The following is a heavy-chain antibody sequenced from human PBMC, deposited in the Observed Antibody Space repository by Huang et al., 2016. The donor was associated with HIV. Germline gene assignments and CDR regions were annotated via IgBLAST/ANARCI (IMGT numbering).Heavy chain of an antibody. CDR3: ARRFSSSSGYFDY. J-gene: IGHJ4*02. V-gene: IGHV5-51*01. D-gene: IGHD6-6*01. Sequence: VQLVQSGAEVQKPGESLKISCKGSGYSFSRYWIAWVRQMPGKGLEWMWIIFPDDADTTYSPSFEGQVTISADKSIGTAYLQWSSLKASDTAMYYCARRFSSSSGYFDYWGQGSLVTVSS. CDR2: IFPDDADT. CDR1: GYSFSRYW.